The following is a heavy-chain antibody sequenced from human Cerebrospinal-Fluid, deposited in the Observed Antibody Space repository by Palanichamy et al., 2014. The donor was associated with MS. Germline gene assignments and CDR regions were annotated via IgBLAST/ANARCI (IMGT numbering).Heavy chain of an antibody. D-gene: IGHD6-19*01. CDR1: GGSISSYY. CDR2: IYYSGST. V-gene: IGHV4-59*01. CDR3: ARVRSGWYYFDY. Sequence: QVQLQESGPGLVKPSETLSLTCTVSGGSISSYYWSWIRQPPGKGLEWMGYIYYSGSTNYNPSLKSRVTISVDTSKNQFSLKLSSVTAADTAFYYCARVRSGWYYFDYWGQGTLLTVSS. J-gene: IGHJ4*02.